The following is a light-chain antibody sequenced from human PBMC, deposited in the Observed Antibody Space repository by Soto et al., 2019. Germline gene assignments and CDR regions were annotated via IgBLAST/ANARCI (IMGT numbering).Light chain of an antibody. J-gene: IGKJ1*01. CDR3: QRSGIPWT. CDR2: AVS. V-gene: IGKV1-39*01. CDR1: QDVGYY. Sequence: DIQLTQSPSSLSSSVGDRISITCRTSQDVGYYLNWYQERPGKAPTVLIYAVSELERGVPPRFSASGSGTDFTLTISRLEPEDFATYYCQRSGIPWTFGPGTKVEMK.